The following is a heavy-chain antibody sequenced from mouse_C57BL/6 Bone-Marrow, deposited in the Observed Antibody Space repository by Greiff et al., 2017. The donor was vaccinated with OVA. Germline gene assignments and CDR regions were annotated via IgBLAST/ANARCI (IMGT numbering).Heavy chain of an antibody. Sequence: VQLQESGAELAKPGASVKLSCKASGYTFTSYWMHWVKQRPGQGLEWIGYINPSSGYTKYNQKFKDKATLTADQSSSTAYMQLSSLTYEDSAVYYGARWYYAMDYWGQGTSVTVSS. J-gene: IGHJ4*01. CDR2: INPSSGYT. CDR3: ARWYYAMDY. CDR1: GYTFTSYW. V-gene: IGHV1-7*01.